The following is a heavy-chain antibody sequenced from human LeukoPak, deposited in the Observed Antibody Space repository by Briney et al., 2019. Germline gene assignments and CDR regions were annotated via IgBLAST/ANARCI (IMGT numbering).Heavy chain of an antibody. Sequence: SETLSLTCTVSGGSISSGDYYWSWIRQPPGKGLEWIGYIYYSGSTNYNPSLKSRVTISVDTSKNQFSLKLSSVTAADTAVYYCAREGAYDAFDIWGQGTMVTVSS. D-gene: IGHD1-26*01. CDR1: GGSISSGDYY. V-gene: IGHV4-61*08. CDR3: AREGAYDAFDI. CDR2: IYYSGST. J-gene: IGHJ3*02.